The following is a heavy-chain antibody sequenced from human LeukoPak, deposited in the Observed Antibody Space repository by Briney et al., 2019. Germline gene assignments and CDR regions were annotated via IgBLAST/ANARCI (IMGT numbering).Heavy chain of an antibody. CDR1: GGSISGHY. V-gene: IGHV4-59*11. CDR2: IYYSGST. CDR3: ARRYGTSGWIDY. J-gene: IGHJ4*02. D-gene: IGHD1-1*01. Sequence: PSETLSLTCTVAGGSISGHYWSWIRQPPGKGLEWFGYIYYSGSTNYNPSLPSRVTISVDTSTNQFSLKLTSVTAADTAVYYCARRYGTSGWIDYWGQGTLVTVSS.